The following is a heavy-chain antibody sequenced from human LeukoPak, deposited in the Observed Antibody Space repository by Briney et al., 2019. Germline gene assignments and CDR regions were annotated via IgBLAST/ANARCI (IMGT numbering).Heavy chain of an antibody. V-gene: IGHV3-23*01. Sequence: GGSLRLSCAASGFTFSSYWMHWVRQAPGKGLEWVSAISGTGGRTYYADSVKGRFTISRDDSKNTLYLQMNSLRAEDTAVYYCASRDGYNYNWGQGTLVIVSS. CDR1: GFTFSSYW. CDR3: ASRDGYNYN. J-gene: IGHJ4*02. CDR2: ISGTGGRT. D-gene: IGHD5-24*01.